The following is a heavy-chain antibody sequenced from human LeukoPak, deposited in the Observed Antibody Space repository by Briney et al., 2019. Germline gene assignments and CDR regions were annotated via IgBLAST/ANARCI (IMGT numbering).Heavy chain of an antibody. CDR1: GYTFTSYY. V-gene: IGHV1-2*02. CDR2: INPNSGGT. D-gene: IGHD3-10*01. Sequence: GASVKVSCKASGYTFTSYYMHWVRQAPGQGLEWMGWINPNSGGTNYAQKFQGRVTMTRDTSISTAYMELSRLSSDDTAVYYCATTMVRGVIISRYYYYYMDVWGKGTTVTVSS. J-gene: IGHJ6*03. CDR3: ATTMVRGVIISRYYYYYMDV.